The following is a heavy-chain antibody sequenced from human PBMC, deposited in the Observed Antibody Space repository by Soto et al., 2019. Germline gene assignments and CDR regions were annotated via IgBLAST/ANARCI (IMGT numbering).Heavy chain of an antibody. V-gene: IGHV4-59*01. CDR1: GGSISTYY. Sequence: SETLSLTCTVSGGSISTYYWNWIRQSPGKGLEWIGYIFYSGNTNYNPSLKSRVILSVDTSKNQFSLKLRSVTAADTAVYYCARLELAADDPQYYYYYGMDVWGQGTTVTVSS. CDR2: IFYSGNT. D-gene: IGHD1-7*01. J-gene: IGHJ6*02. CDR3: ARLELAADDPQYYYYYGMDV.